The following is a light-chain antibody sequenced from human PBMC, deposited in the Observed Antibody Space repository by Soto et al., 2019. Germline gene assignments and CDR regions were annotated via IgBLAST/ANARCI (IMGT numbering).Light chain of an antibody. CDR2: DVS. Sequence: QSALTQPRSVSGSPGQSVTISCTGTSSDVGAYNYVSWYQHHPGKAPKVMIYDVSKRPSGVPDRFSGSKSGNTASLTISGLQAEDEADYYCCSYAGSYTRVFGGGTKLTVL. CDR3: CSYAGSYTRV. CDR1: SSDVGAYNY. J-gene: IGLJ2*01. V-gene: IGLV2-11*01.